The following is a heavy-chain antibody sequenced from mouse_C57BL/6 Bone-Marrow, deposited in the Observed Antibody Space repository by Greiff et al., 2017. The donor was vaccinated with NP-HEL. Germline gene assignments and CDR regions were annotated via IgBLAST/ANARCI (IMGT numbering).Heavy chain of an antibody. CDR1: GYTFTSYD. V-gene: IGHV1-85*01. J-gene: IGHJ2*01. CDR2: IYPRDGST. CDR3: ASEEDYDYNGYYFDY. Sequence: QVQLQQSGPELVKPGASVKLSCKASGYTFTSYDINWVKQRPGQGLEWIGRIYPRDGSTKYNEKFKGKATLTVDTSSSTAYMELHSLTSEDSAVYFCASEEDYDYNGYYFDYWGQGTTLTVSS. D-gene: IGHD2-4*01.